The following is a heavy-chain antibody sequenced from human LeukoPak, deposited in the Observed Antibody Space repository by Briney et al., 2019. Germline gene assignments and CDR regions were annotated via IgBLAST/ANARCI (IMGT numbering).Heavy chain of an antibody. Sequence: GGSLRLSCAASGFTFSSYAVSWVRQAPGKGLEWVSAISGSGGSTYYADSVKGRFTISRDNSKNTLYLQMNSLRAEDTAVYYCAKVGHYYDSSGVFDYWGQGTLVTVSS. V-gene: IGHV3-23*01. CDR2: ISGSGGST. D-gene: IGHD3-22*01. J-gene: IGHJ4*02. CDR3: AKVGHYYDSSGVFDY. CDR1: GFTFSSYA.